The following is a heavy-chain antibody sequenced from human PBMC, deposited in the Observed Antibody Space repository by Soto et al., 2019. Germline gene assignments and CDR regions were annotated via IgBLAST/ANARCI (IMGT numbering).Heavy chain of an antibody. V-gene: IGHV3-23*01. Sequence: PGGSLRLSCAASEFTFSLYAMNWVRQAPGKGLEWVSTISYSGSTTYYADSVKGRFTISRDNSKNTLYLQMNSLRAEDTAVYYCAKYAVTTRSPLDYWGQGTLVTVSS. J-gene: IGHJ4*02. D-gene: IGHD4-17*01. CDR1: EFTFSLYA. CDR3: AKYAVTTRSPLDY. CDR2: ISYSGSTT.